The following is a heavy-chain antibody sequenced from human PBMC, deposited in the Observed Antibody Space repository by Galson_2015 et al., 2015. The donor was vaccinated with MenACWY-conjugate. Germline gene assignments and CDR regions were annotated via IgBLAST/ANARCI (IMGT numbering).Heavy chain of an antibody. V-gene: IGHV5-51*01. CDR2: IDPVNSNI. D-gene: IGHD1-26*01. Sequence: QSGAEVKKPGEPLPISCKGSGYSFTNYWIAWVRQMPGKGLQWMGLIDPVNSNIRYSPSFQGQVTISADESISTAYLQWSSLKASDTAMYYCARHPPGGRGMDVWGRGTTVTVSS. J-gene: IGHJ6*02. CDR1: GYSFTNYW. CDR3: ARHPPGGRGMDV.